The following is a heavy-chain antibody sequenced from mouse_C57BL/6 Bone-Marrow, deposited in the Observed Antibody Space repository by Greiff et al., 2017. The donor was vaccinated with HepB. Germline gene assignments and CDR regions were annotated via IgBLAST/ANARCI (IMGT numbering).Heavy chain of an antibody. J-gene: IGHJ4*01. CDR3: ARYLPRPRRAMDY. V-gene: IGHV1-63*01. CDR2: IYPGGGYT. CDR1: GYTFTNYW. Sequence: QVQLQQSGAELVRPGTSVKMSCKASGYTFTNYWIGWAKQRPGHGLEWIGDIYPGGGYTNYNEKFKGKATLTADKSSSTAYMQFSSLTSEDSAIYYCARYLPRPRRAMDYWGQGTSVTVSS.